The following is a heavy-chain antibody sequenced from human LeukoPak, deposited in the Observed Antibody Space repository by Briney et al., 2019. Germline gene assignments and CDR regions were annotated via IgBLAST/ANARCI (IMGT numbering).Heavy chain of an antibody. CDR3: ARSSYRYCTSTSCSYNWFDP. J-gene: IGHJ5*02. CDR1: GGSFNNTSYY. V-gene: IGHV4-39*01. Sequence: SETLSLTCTVSGGSFNNTSYYWGWGRQPPGKGLEWIGSVYYSGNTYYNPSLESRVTISVDTSKNQFSLKLSSVTAADTAVYYCARSSYRYCTSTSCSYNWFDPWGQGTLVTVSS. D-gene: IGHD2-2*01. CDR2: VYYSGNT.